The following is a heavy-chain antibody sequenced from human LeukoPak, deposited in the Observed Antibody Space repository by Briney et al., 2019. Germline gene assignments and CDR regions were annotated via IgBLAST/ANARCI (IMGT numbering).Heavy chain of an antibody. CDR1: GGSFSTYY. V-gene: IGHV4-59*12. D-gene: IGHD6-6*01. J-gene: IGHJ6*03. CDR2: INYSGST. CDR3: AKAARPSFAYYMDV. Sequence: SETLSLTCTVSGGSFSTYYWSWIRQPPGKGLEWIGYINYSGSTTYSPSLKSRVTISVDTSKNRFSLKLSSVTAADTAVYYCAKAARPSFAYYMDVWGKGTTVTVSS.